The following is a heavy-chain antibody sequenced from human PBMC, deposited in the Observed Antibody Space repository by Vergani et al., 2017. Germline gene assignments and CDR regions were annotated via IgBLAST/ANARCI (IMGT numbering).Heavy chain of an antibody. CDR2: IIPIFGTA. V-gene: IGHV1-69*01. J-gene: IGHJ4*02. Sequence: QVQLVQSGAEVKKPGSSVKVSCKASGGTFRSYALSWVRQAPGQGLEWMGGIIPIFGTANYAQKFQGRVTITADESASTAYMELSSLRSEDTAVYYCASQPTYCSSSSCYVDYWGQGTLVTVSS. D-gene: IGHD2-2*01. CDR1: GGTFRSYA. CDR3: ASQPTYCSSSSCYVDY.